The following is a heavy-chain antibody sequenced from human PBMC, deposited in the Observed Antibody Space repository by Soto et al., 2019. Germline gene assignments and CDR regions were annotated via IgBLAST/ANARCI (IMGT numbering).Heavy chain of an antibody. V-gene: IGHV4-59*01. CDR1: GGSISSYY. Sequence: QVQLQESGPGLVKPSETLSLTCTVSGGSISSYYWSWIRQPPGKGLEWIGYIYYSGSTNYNPSLKSRVTISVDTSKNQFSLKLSSVTAADTAVYYCARDLEDRVVRGNLWGRGTLVTVSS. CDR3: ARDLEDRVVRGNL. CDR2: IYYSGST. J-gene: IGHJ2*01. D-gene: IGHD3-10*01.